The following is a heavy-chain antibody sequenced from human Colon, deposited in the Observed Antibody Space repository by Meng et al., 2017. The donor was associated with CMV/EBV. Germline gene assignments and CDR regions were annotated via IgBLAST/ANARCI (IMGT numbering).Heavy chain of an antibody. Sequence: GSLRLSCTVSGDSLRGHYWSWIRQPPGKGLEWMGYVYYSGAATYTPSLRSRLSISVDMSKNQVYLTLRSVTAADTAMYFCARGIGHASNNTHDYWGQGTLVTVSS. CDR3: ARGIGHASNNTHDY. CDR2: VYYSGAA. D-gene: IGHD1/OR15-1a*01. V-gene: IGHV4-59*11. J-gene: IGHJ4*02. CDR1: GDSLRGHY.